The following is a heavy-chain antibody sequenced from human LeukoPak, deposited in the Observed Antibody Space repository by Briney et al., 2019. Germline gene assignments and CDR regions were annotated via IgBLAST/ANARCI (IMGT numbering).Heavy chain of an antibody. Sequence: GGSLRLSCAASGFSFSDHYMDWVRLAPGKGLEWVGRIRNKADSYGTEYAASVKGRFSISRDDSKDSLYLQMNSLRSEDTALYYCTRVRLGAATRYFDYWGQGTLVTVSS. J-gene: IGHJ4*02. CDR2: IRNKADSYGT. CDR1: GFSFSDHY. CDR3: TRVRLGAATRYFDY. D-gene: IGHD1-26*01. V-gene: IGHV3-72*01.